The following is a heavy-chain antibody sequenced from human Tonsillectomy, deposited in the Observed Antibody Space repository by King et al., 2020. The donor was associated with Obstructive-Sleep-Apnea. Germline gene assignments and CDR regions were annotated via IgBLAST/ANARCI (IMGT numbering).Heavy chain of an antibody. Sequence: VQLVESGGGLVKPGGSLRLSCAASGLTFSNAWRSWVRQAPGKGLEWVGRIIRKTDDGPTDYAAPVKDRFTISRDDSKNTLFLQMNALKTEDTAVYYCTTDPGDYADYWGQGTLVTVSS. V-gene: IGHV3-15*01. CDR2: IIRKTDDGPT. CDR1: GLTFSNAW. CDR3: TTDPGDYADY. J-gene: IGHJ4*02. D-gene: IGHD4-17*01.